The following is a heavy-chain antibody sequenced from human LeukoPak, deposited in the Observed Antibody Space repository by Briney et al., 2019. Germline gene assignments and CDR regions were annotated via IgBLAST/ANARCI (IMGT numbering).Heavy chain of an antibody. CDR2: IYYSGST. CDR3: ARDLQLGPFDF. V-gene: IGHV4-59*01. CDR1: GGSISSYY. Sequence: PSETLSLTCTVSGGSISSYYWSWIRQPPGKGLEWIGYIYYSGSTNYNPSLKSRVTISVDTSKNQFSLKLTSVTAADTAVYYCARDLQLGPFDFWGQGTLVTVSS. J-gene: IGHJ4*02. D-gene: IGHD5-24*01.